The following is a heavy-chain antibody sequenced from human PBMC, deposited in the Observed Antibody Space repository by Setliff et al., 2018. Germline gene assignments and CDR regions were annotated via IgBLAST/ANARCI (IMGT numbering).Heavy chain of an antibody. D-gene: IGHD3-22*01. CDR1: GYSFTSYW. J-gene: IGHJ3*02. Sequence: GESLKISCKGSGYSFTSYWIGWVRQMPGKGLEWMGIIYPGDSDTRYSPSFQGQVTISADKSISTAYLQWSSLKASDTAMYNCARHADYYDSSGYSVNDAFDIWGQGTMVTVSS. CDR3: ARHADYYDSSGYSVNDAFDI. V-gene: IGHV5-51*01. CDR2: IYPGDSDT.